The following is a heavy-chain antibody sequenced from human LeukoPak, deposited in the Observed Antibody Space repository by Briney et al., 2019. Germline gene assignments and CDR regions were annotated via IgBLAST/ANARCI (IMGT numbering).Heavy chain of an antibody. J-gene: IGHJ4*02. CDR2: NYTDDGDT. CDR1: GCIFTSYW. Sequence: GGGLQISCKGAGCIFTSYWIGWVGRMPGKGREWMGINYTDDGDTRNSPSFEGQVTISAEKSISTAYLQWSSLEASDTAMYYCGRLYGDYPAPNDYWGQGTLVTVSS. CDR3: GRLYGDYPAPNDY. V-gene: IGHV5-51*01. D-gene: IGHD4-17*01.